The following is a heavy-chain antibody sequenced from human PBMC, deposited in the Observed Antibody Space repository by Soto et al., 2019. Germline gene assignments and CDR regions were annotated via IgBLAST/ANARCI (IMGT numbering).Heavy chain of an antibody. V-gene: IGHV1-8*01. CDR1: GYTFTSHD. CDR3: SSLSSMDV. CDR2: INPYSGNT. D-gene: IGHD6-6*01. J-gene: IGHJ6*02. Sequence: ASVKVSCKASGYTFTSHDIHWLRQASGQGLEWMGSINPYSGNTAFAPKFQDRSAMTWDTSITTAYMELNSLSSGDAAVYFCSSLSSMDVWGQGTTVTVS.